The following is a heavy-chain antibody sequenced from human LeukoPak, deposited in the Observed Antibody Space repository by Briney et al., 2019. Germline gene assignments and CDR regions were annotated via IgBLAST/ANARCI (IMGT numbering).Heavy chain of an antibody. CDR2: MNPNSGNT. J-gene: IGHJ3*02. V-gene: IGHV1-8*01. D-gene: IGHD1-26*01. CDR1: GYTFTSYD. Sequence: ASVKVSCKASGYTFTSYDINWVRQAPGQGLEWMGWMNPNSGNTDYAQTFQGRVTVTSNTSISTAYMELSSLRSEDTAVYYCARRAVGTDAFDIWGQGTMVTVSS. CDR3: ARRAVGTDAFDI.